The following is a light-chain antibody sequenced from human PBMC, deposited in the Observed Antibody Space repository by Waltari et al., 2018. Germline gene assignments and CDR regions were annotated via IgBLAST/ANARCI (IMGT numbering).Light chain of an antibody. V-gene: IGKV2-30*01. CDR3: MQGTHWSFT. J-gene: IGKJ2*01. CDR1: QSLVYSDGNPF. CDR2: KVS. Sequence: DFVMTQSPLSLSVTLGQSASISCSSSQSLVYSDGNPFLNWFQQRPGQPPRRLIYKVSNRDSGVPDRFSGSGSGTDFTLEISRVEPEDVGLYYCMQGTHWSFTFGQGTKLEI.